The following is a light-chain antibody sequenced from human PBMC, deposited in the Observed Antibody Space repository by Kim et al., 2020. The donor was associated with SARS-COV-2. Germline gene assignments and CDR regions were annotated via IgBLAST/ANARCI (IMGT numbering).Light chain of an antibody. J-gene: IGLJ2*01. V-gene: IGLV1-40*01. CDR2: GDI. Sequence: GAPGQTGTISCTGSNIGPAYDVHWYQQFPGSAPKLLIYGDIHRPSGVPDRFSGSKSGTSASLAITGLQGEDEADYFCQTYDSGHVVFGGGTKVTVL. CDR3: QTYDSGHVV. CDR1: NIGPAYD.